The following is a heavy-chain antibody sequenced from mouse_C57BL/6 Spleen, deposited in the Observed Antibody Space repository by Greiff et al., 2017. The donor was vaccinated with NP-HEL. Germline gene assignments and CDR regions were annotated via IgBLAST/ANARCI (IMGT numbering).Heavy chain of an antibody. Sequence: QVHVKQPGAELVRPGSSVKLSCKASGYTFTSYWMHWVKQRPIQGLEWIGNIDPSDSETHYNQKFKDKATLTVDKSSSTAYMQLSSLTSEDSAVYYCARWYYYGSSYGYFDVWGTGTTVTVSS. CDR1: GYTFTSYW. CDR3: ARWYYYGSSYGYFDV. J-gene: IGHJ1*03. CDR2: IDPSDSET. D-gene: IGHD1-1*01. V-gene: IGHV1-52*01.